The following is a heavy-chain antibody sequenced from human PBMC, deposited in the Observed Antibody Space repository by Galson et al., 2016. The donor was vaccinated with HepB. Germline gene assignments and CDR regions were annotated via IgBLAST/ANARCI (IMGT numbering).Heavy chain of an antibody. CDR1: GYTFTGYY. Sequence: SVKVSCKASGYTFTGYYIHWVRQAPGQGLEWMGWINPKSGGTSYAQTFQGRVTMTRDTSISTAYMELNELQPDDTAVYFCARDQKGGYSLDPWGQGTLVTVSS. CDR3: ARDQKGGYSLDP. J-gene: IGHJ5*02. V-gene: IGHV1-2*02. D-gene: IGHD3-16*01. CDR2: INPKSGGT.